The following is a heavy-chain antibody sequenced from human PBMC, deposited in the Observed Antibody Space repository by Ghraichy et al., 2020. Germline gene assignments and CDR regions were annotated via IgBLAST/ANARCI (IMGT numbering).Heavy chain of an antibody. V-gene: IGHV3-49*03. CDR2: IRSKAYGGTT. CDR1: GFTFGDYA. CDR3: TRDTPPYYDSSGYYYDAFDI. Sequence: GGSLRLSCTASGFTFGDYAMSWFRQAPGKGLEWVGFIRSKAYGGTTEYAASVKGRFTISRDDSKSIAYLQMNSLKTEDTAVYYCTRDTPPYYDSSGYYYDAFDIWGQGTMVTVSS. J-gene: IGHJ3*02. D-gene: IGHD3-22*01.